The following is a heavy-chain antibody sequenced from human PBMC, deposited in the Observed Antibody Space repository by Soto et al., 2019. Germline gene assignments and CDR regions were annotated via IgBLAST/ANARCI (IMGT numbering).Heavy chain of an antibody. CDR2: IYPGDSDT. CDR3: ARWYYDILTGYSSPSGMDV. CDR1: GYSFTSYW. Sequence: PGESLKISCKGSGYSFTSYWIGRVRQMPGKGLEWMGIIYPGDSDTRYSPSFQGQVTISADKSISTAYLQWSSLKASDTAMYYCARWYYDILTGYSSPSGMDVWGQGTTVTVSS. D-gene: IGHD3-9*01. J-gene: IGHJ6*02. V-gene: IGHV5-51*01.